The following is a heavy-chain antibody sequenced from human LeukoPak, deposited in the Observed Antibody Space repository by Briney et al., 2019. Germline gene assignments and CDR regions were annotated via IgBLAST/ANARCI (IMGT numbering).Heavy chain of an antibody. V-gene: IGHV1-2*06. CDR1: GYTFTDYY. J-gene: IGHJ4*02. D-gene: IGHD3-22*01. CDR3: ASQGRDYYDSSGYPFDY. Sequence: ASVKVSCKASGYTFTDYYMHWVRQAPGQGLEWMGRINPNSGGTNYAQEFQGRVTMTRDTSISTAYMELSRLRSDDTAVYYCASQGRDYYDSSGYPFDYWGQGTLVTVSS. CDR2: INPNSGGT.